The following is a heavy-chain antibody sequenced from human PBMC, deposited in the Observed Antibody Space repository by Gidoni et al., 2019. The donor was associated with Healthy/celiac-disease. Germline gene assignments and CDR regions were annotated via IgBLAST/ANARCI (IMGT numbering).Heavy chain of an antibody. J-gene: IGHJ6*03. CDR2: IIPIFGTA. Sequence: QVQLVQSGAEVKKPGSSVKVSCKASGGTFSSYAISWVRQDPGQGLEGRGGIIPIFGTANSAQKCPGIVTITADESPRTASMELSSLRSEDTAVYYCAAVDIVGVPAAGGGYYYYMDVWGKGTTVTVSS. D-gene: IGHD2-2*03. V-gene: IGHV1-69*01. CDR1: GGTFSSYA. CDR3: AAVDIVGVPAAGGGYYYYMDV.